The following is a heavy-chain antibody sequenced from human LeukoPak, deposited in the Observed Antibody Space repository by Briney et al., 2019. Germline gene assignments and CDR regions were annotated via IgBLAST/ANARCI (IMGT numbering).Heavy chain of an antibody. J-gene: IGHJ5*02. CDR1: GFTFSSYW. CDR2: INSDGSST. V-gene: IGHV3-74*01. D-gene: IGHD6-13*01. Sequence: PGGSLRLSCAASGFTFSSYWMHWVRQAPGRGLVWVSRINSDGSSTSYADSVKGRFTISRDNAKNTLYLQMNSLRAEDTAVYYCARGYYSSSWYSGWFDPWGQGTLVTVSS. CDR3: ARGYYSSSWYSGWFDP.